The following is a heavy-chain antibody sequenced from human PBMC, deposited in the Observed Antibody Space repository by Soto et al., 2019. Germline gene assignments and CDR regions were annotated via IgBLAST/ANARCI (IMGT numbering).Heavy chain of an antibody. D-gene: IGHD3-10*01. CDR1: GYSVSSYSAA. CDR3: VRDRYSSSGWFDP. CDR2: TYYRSRFFS. J-gene: IGHJ5*02. V-gene: IGHV6-1*01. Sequence: QTLSITCAISGYSVSSYSAAWNWIRQSPSGGLEWLGRTYYRSRFFSDYAESVKSRIIINPDTSKNQFSLQLKSVTPEDTAVYYCVRDRYSSSGWFDPWGQGTPVTVSS.